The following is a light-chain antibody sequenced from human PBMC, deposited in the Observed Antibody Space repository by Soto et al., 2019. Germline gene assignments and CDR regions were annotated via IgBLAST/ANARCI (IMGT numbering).Light chain of an antibody. CDR2: YDS. CDR3: QVWETASGPQAI. Sequence: SYELTQPPSVSVAPGKTATITCGGNSIGSKSVHCYQQMPGQAPVLVIAYDSDRPSGIPERFSGSNSGNTATLTISRVEPGDEAEYYGQVWETASGPQAIFGAGTKLTV. CDR1: SIGSKS. J-gene: IGLJ2*01. V-gene: IGLV3-21*01.